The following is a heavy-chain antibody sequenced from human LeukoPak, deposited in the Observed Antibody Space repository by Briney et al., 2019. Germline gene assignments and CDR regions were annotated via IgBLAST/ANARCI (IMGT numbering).Heavy chain of an antibody. Sequence: SETLSLTCTVSGGSISRGGDYWTWIRQHPGKGLEWIGNTYYGGNTYYNPSLKSRGTISIDTSKNQFSLKLTSVTAADTAVYYCARHSRSGYGDYESAFDIWGQGTMVTVSS. D-gene: IGHD5-12*01. CDR2: TYYGGNT. CDR1: GGSISRGGDY. CDR3: ARHSRSGYGDYESAFDI. V-gene: IGHV4-31*03. J-gene: IGHJ3*02.